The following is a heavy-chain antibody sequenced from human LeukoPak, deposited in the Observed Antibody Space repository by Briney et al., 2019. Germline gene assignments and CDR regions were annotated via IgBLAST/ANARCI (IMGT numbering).Heavy chain of an antibody. V-gene: IGHV3-9*01. D-gene: IGHD6-19*01. Sequence: PGRSLRLSCAASGFTFDDYAMHWVRQAPGKGLEWVSRISWNSGDIAYADSVKGRFTISRDNAKNSLCLQMNSLGPEDTASYYCAKGAGSSSFFYLRDPYFQHWGQGTLVTVSS. CDR1: GFTFDDYA. CDR2: ISWNSGDI. CDR3: AKGAGSSSFFYLRDPYFQH. J-gene: IGHJ1*01.